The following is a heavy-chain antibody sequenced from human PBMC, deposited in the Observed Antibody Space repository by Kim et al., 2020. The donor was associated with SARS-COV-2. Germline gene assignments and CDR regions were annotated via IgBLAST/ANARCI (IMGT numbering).Heavy chain of an antibody. V-gene: IGHV3-43D*03. CDR3: AKGDFGEAYLDY. CDR2: ISWDGGST. J-gene: IGHJ4*02. D-gene: IGHD3-10*01. Sequence: GGSLRLFCAASGFTFDDYAMHWVRQAPGKGLEWVSLISWDGGSTYYADSGKGRFTISRDNSKNSLYLQMNSLRAEDTALYYCAKGDFGEAYLDYWGQGTLVTVSS. CDR1: GFTFDDYA.